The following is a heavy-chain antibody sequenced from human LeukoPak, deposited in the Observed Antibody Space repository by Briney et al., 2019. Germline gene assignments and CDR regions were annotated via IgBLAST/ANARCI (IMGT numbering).Heavy chain of an antibody. CDR1: GGTFSSYG. V-gene: IGHV1-8*02. J-gene: IGHJ6*03. CDR2: MNPNSGNT. CDR3: ARVGADIVVVVAAIDYYYMDV. D-gene: IGHD2-15*01. Sequence: ASVKVSCKASGGTFSSYGINWVRQAPGQGLEWMGWMNPNSGNTGYAQKFQGRVTMTRNTSISTAYMELSSLRSEDTAVYYCARVGADIVVVVAAIDYYYMDVWGKGTTVTVSS.